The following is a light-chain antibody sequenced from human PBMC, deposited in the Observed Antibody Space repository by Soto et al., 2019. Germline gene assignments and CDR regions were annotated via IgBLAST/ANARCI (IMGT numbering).Light chain of an antibody. V-gene: IGLV2-23*01. J-gene: IGLJ3*02. CDR3: CSHAGSGTLV. CDR2: EGT. Sequence: QSALTQPASVSGSPGQSISISCTGTSSDVGKYKFVSWYQQHPGKAPKVIIYEGTKRPSGVSNRFSGSKSGNTASLTISVLQAEDEADYYCCSHAGSGTLVFGGGTKLTVL. CDR1: SSDVGKYKF.